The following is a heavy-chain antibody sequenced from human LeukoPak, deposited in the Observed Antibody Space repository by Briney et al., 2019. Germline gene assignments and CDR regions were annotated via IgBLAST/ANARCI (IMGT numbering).Heavy chain of an antibody. CDR1: GGSISSSSYY. J-gene: IGHJ4*02. V-gene: IGHV4-39*07. Sequence: PSETLSLTCTVSGGSISSSSYYWAWIRQPPGKGLEWIGSASYSGNTYYNPSLKSRVTISVDTSKNQFSLKMSSVTAADTAVYYCARDQYYDVSTYYEIDYWGQGTLVTVSS. D-gene: IGHD3-22*01. CDR2: ASYSGNT. CDR3: ARDQYYDVSTYYEIDY.